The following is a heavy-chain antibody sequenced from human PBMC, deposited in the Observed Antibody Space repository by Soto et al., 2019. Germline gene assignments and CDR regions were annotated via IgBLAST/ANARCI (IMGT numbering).Heavy chain of an antibody. D-gene: IGHD3-22*01. CDR3: ATFYDSSGYYYPPDY. CDR1: GGSISSSSYY. J-gene: IGHJ4*02. CDR2: IYYSGST. Sequence: SETLSLTCTVSGGSISSSSYYWGWIRQPPGKGLEWIGSIYYSGSTYYNPSLKSRVTISVDTSKNQFSLKLSSVTAADTAVYYCATFYDSSGYYYPPDYWGQGTLVTVS. V-gene: IGHV4-39*01.